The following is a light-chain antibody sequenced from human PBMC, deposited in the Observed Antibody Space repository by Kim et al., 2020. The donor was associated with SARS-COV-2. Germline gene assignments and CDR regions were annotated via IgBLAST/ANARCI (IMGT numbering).Light chain of an antibody. Sequence: GQRVIISCSGTSSNSRRNTIMWFQQVPGTAPRLLISNNNERPSGIPDRFSGSKSGTSASLAISGRQSEDEADYYCAAWDDTLKGVFGGGTQLTVL. CDR3: AAWDDTLKGV. V-gene: IGLV1-44*01. CDR1: SSNSRRNT. J-gene: IGLJ3*02. CDR2: NNN.